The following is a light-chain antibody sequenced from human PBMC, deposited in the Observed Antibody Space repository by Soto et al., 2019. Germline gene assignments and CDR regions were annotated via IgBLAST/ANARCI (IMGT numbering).Light chain of an antibody. Sequence: DIVMTQSPDSLSVALGERATFNCKSSQSVLYSSNNKTYLAWYQHKPGQPPKLLISWVSTRESGVPDRFSGRGSGTDFTLTISSLQAEDVAVYYCLPYYNVTLTFGQGTKLEI. CDR1: QSVLYSSNNKTY. J-gene: IGKJ2*01. CDR2: WVS. CDR3: LPYYNVTLT. V-gene: IGKV4-1*01.